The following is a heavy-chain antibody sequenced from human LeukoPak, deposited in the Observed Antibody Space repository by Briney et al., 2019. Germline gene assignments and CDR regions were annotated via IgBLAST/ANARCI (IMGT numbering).Heavy chain of an antibody. D-gene: IGHD2-15*01. CDR2: ISGSGGST. Sequence: PGGSLRLSCAASGFSASSNYMSWVRHAPGKGLEWVSAISGSGGSTYYADSVKGRFTISRDNSKNTLYLQMNSLRAEDTAVYYCAKAGGMVAAAYNWFDPWGQGTLVTVSS. CDR3: AKAGGMVAAAYNWFDP. CDR1: GFSASSNY. J-gene: IGHJ5*02. V-gene: IGHV3-23*01.